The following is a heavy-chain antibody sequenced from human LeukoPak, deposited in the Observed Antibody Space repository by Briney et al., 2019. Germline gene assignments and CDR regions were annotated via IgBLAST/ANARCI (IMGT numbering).Heavy chain of an antibody. V-gene: IGHV4-39*01. CDR1: GGSISSSNYY. CDR2: IYYTGST. Sequence: SETLSLTCTVSGGSISSSNYYWGWIRQPPGEGLQWIGNIYYTGSTYYNPSLKSRVTISVDTSKNQFSLKLSSVTAADTAVYYCARQGRSGYDSYWFDPWGQGTLLTVSS. J-gene: IGHJ5*02. D-gene: IGHD5-12*01. CDR3: ARQGRSGYDSYWFDP.